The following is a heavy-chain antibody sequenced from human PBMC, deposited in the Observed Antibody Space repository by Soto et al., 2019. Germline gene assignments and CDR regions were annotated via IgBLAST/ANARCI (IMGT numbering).Heavy chain of an antibody. J-gene: IGHJ6*02. V-gene: IGHV5-51*01. D-gene: IGHD3-3*01. CDR2: IYPGDSDT. CDR3: ARPSKIYDFWSGYYTEGMWGMDV. Sequence: GESLKISCKGSGYSFTSYWIGWVRQMPGKGLEWKGIIYPGDSDTRYSPSFQGQVTISADKSISTTFLQWSSLKALDTAMYYCARPSKIYDFWSGYYTEGMWGMDVWGQGTTVTVSS. CDR1: GYSFTSYW.